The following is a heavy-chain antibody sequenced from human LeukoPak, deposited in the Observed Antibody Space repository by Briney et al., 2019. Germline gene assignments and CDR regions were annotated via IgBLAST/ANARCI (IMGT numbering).Heavy chain of an antibody. Sequence: RTGGSLGLSCAASGFTFDDYGMSWVRQAPGKGLEWVSGINWNGGSTGYADSVKGRFTISRDNAKNSLYLQMNSLRAEDTALYYCARTMALGYYYMDVWGKGTTVTVSS. CDR1: GFTFDDYG. CDR2: INWNGGST. CDR3: ARTMALGYYYMDV. J-gene: IGHJ6*03. D-gene: IGHD5-24*01. V-gene: IGHV3-20*04.